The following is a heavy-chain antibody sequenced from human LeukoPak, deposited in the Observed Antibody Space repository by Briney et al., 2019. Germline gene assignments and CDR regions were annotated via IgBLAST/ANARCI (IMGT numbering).Heavy chain of an antibody. D-gene: IGHD3-22*01. CDR2: IYTSGST. CDR1: GGSISSYH. CDR3: ARDRDYYDSSGSLYWYFDL. V-gene: IGHV4-4*07. Sequence: SETLSLTCTVSGGSISSYHWSWIRQPAGKGLEWIGRIYTSGSTNYNPSLKSRVTMSVDTSKNQFSLKLSSVTAADTAVYYCARDRDYYDSSGSLYWYFDLWGRGTLVTVSS. J-gene: IGHJ2*01.